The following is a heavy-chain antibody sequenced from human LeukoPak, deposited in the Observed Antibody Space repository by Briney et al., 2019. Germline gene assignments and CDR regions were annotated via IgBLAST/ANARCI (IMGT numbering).Heavy chain of an antibody. D-gene: IGHD6-13*01. J-gene: IGHJ4*02. CDR2: INHSGST. Sequence: SETLSLTCAVYGGSFSGYYWSWIRQPPGKGLEWIGEINHSGSTNYNPSLKSRVTISVDTSKNQFSLKLSSVTAADTAVYYCASEGKQQLAYLFDYWGQGTLVTVSS. CDR3: ASEGKQQLAYLFDY. V-gene: IGHV4-34*01. CDR1: GGSFSGYY.